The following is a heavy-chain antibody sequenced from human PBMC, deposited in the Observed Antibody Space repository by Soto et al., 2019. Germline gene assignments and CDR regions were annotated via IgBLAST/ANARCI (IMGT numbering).Heavy chain of an antibody. CDR1: GFTFGDYA. V-gene: IGHV3-49*04. J-gene: IGHJ4*02. D-gene: IGHD5-12*01. CDR3: TRGRDGYNPYYFLY. CDR2: IRNDIYDETT. Sequence: GGSLRLSCTASGFTFGDYAITCVRQVPGKGLEWLGFIRNDIYDETTEYAASVKGRSIISRDDSKSMAYLQMDSLKTEDTGVYYCTRGRDGYNPYYFLYGGQGALVTVSA.